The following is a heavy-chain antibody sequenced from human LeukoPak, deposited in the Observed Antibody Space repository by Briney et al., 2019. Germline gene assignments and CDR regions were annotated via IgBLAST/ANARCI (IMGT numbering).Heavy chain of an antibody. CDR3: AKGYCTGASCDVLDS. CDR2: INPSVCST. Sequence: ASVKVSCKSSGYDFTTNYIHWVRQAPGQGLEWMGTINPSVCSTTYGQRFRGRVTITRDTSTATVYMDRGSLTSEDTGIYYCAKGYCTGASCDVLDSWGQGTLVTVSS. D-gene: IGHD2-8*02. CDR1: GYDFTTNY. V-gene: IGHV1-46*01. J-gene: IGHJ4*02.